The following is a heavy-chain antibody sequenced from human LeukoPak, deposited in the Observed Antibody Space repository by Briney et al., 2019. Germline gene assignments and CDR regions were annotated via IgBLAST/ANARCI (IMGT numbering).Heavy chain of an antibody. CDR1: GFIFSSYW. Sequence: GGSLRLSCEASGFIFSSYWMSWVRQAPGKGLEWVANIKQDGSEKNYVDSLKGRFAISRDNAKNALYLQMDSLSAEDTAVYYCAGYRYDSGYYPLFYFDFWGQGALVTVSS. CDR2: IKQDGSEK. CDR3: AGYRYDSGYYPLFYFDF. V-gene: IGHV3-7*01. D-gene: IGHD6-19*01. J-gene: IGHJ4*02.